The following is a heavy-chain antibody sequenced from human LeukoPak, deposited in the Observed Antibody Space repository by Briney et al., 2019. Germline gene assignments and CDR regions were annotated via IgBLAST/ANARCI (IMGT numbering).Heavy chain of an antibody. V-gene: IGHV1-8*01. D-gene: IGHD3-22*01. CDR1: GYSFTSYD. J-gene: IGHJ5*01. CDR3: ARGSDYDGTFEDNWFDP. CDR2: MNPNSGNT. Sequence: ASVKVSCTASGYSFTSYDINWVRQATGQGPEWMGWMNPNSGNTGYAQKFQGRVTMTRNTSISSAYMELSNLRSDDTAVYYCARGSDYDGTFEDNWFDPWGQGTLVTVSS.